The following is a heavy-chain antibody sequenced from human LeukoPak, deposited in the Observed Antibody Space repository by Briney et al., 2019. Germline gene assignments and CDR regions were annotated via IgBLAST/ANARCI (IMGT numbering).Heavy chain of an antibody. CDR3: VRDGGSAWYINGDESFDI. CDR2: ISGSGGST. J-gene: IGHJ3*02. CDR1: GFTFSSYG. Sequence: GGTLRLSCAASGFTFSSYGMSWVRQAPGEGLEWVSAISGSGGSTYYADSVKGRFTISRDNSKNTLYLQMNSLRAADTAVYYCVRDGGSAWYINGDESFDIWGQGTMVTVSS. D-gene: IGHD6-19*01. V-gene: IGHV3-23*01.